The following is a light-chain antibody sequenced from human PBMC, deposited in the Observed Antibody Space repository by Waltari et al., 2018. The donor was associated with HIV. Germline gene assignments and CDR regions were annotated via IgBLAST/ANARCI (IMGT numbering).Light chain of an antibody. CDR1: QTVTSRH. Sequence: EIVLTQSPATLSLSPGEGATLSCRASQTVTSRHLAWYRQRPGKAPRLLIIDAARVPTGAPDRFRCSGSGTEFTRTISRLETEDFAVYFCQQYAGSPRTFGQGTKVEIK. CDR3: QQYAGSPRT. V-gene: IGKV3-20*01. CDR2: DAA. J-gene: IGKJ2*01.